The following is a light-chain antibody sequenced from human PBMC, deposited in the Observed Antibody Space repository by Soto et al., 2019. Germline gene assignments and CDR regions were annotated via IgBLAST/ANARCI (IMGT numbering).Light chain of an antibody. CDR2: KAS. CDR1: QVINRW. J-gene: IGKJ1*01. Sequence: DIQMTQSPSTLSASVGDRVTITCRASQVINRWLAWYQHKPGKAPKLLIYKASSLESGVPLRFSGSGSGTEFTLTISSLQPDDFATYYCQQYNTYWTFGQGTKVEIK. V-gene: IGKV1-5*03. CDR3: QQYNTYWT.